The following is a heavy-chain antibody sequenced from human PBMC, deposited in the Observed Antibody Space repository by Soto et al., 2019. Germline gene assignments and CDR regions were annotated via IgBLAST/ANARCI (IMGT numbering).Heavy chain of an antibody. CDR3: ASLKGGYYYYGMDV. J-gene: IGHJ6*02. CDR1: GGTFSSYA. D-gene: IGHD3-16*01. V-gene: IGHV1-69*13. Sequence: GASVKVSCKASGGTFSSYAISWVRQAPGQGLEWMGGIIPIFGTANYAQKFQGRVTITADESTSTAYMELNSLRSEDTAVYYCASLKGGYYYYGMDVWGQGTTVTVSS. CDR2: IIPIFGTA.